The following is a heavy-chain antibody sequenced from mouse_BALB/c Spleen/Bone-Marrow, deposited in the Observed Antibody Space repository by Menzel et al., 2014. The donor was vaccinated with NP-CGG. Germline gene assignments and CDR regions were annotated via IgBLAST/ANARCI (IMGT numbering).Heavy chain of an antibody. CDR2: INPSNGGT. J-gene: IGHJ4*01. CDR1: RYTFTSYW. CDR3: TYMGYYGSSYAMDY. D-gene: IGHD1-1*01. Sequence: QVQLQQSGAELVKPGASVKLSCKASRYTFTSYWMHWVKLRPGQGFEWIGEINPSNGGTNYNEKFKRKATLTVDKSSSSAYMQHSSLTSEDSAVYYCTYMGYYGSSYAMDYWGQGTSVTVSS. V-gene: IGHV1S16*01.